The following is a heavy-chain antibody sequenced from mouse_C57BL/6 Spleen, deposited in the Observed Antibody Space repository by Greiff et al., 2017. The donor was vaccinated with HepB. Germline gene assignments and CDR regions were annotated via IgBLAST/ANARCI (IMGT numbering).Heavy chain of an antibody. CDR3: ASHPVTGVDY. CDR2: IYPGDGDT. V-gene: IGHV1-80*01. J-gene: IGHJ2*01. D-gene: IGHD4-1*01. Sequence: VKLMESGAELVKPGASVKISCKASGYAFSSYWMNWVKQRPGKGLEWIGQIYPGDGDTNYNGKFKGKATLTADKSSSTAYMQLSSLTSEDSAVYFCASHPVTGVDYWGQGTTLTVSS. CDR1: GYAFSSYW.